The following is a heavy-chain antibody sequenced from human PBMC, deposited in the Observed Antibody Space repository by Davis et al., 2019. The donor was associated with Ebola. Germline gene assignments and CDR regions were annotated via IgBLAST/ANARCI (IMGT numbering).Heavy chain of an antibody. CDR3: ARQYCPDGVCYDANYFDS. V-gene: IGHV4-30-4*01. Sequence: MPSETLSLTCTVSGTSINNPDHYWTWIRHFPGEGLEWIGYIYYGGVTYYNPSLQTRVVISEDMSKSQFSLKLSSVTAADTAVYYCARQYCPDGVCYDANYFDSWGQGSLVIVSS. CDR1: GTSINNPDHY. J-gene: IGHJ4*02. D-gene: IGHD2-8*01. CDR2: IYYGGVT.